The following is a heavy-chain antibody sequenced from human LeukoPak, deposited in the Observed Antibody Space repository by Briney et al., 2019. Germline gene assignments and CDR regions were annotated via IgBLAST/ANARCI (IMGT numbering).Heavy chain of an antibody. CDR1: GGSISSSSYY. D-gene: IGHD4-17*01. V-gene: IGHV4-39*02. Sequence: PSETLTLTCTVSGGSISSSSYYCGWIRQPPGKGLEWIGSIYYSGSTYYNPSLKSRVTISVDTSKNQFSLKLSSVTAADTAVYYCARETNGDYGNWFDPWGQGTLVTVSS. J-gene: IGHJ5*02. CDR3: ARETNGDYGNWFDP. CDR2: IYYSGST.